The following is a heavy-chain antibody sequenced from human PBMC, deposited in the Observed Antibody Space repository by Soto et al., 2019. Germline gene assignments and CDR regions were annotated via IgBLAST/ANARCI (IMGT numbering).Heavy chain of an antibody. J-gene: IGHJ4*02. CDR1: GFTFSSYA. CDR3: ARGRRGATILGSDY. V-gene: IGHV3-30-3*01. D-gene: IGHD5-12*01. CDR2: ISYDGSNK. Sequence: GGSLRLSCAASGFTFSSYAMHWVRQAPGKGLEWVAVISYDGSNKYYADSVKGRFTISRDNSKNTLYLQMNSLRAEDTAVYYCARGRRGATILGSDYWGQGTLVTVSS.